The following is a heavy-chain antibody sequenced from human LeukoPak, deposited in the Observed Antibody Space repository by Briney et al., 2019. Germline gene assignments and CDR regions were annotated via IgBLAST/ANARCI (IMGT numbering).Heavy chain of an antibody. CDR1: GGSISSGDYY. J-gene: IGHJ5*02. Sequence: TLSLTCTVSGGSISSGDYYWSWIRQPPGKGLEWIGYIYYSGSTYYNPSLKSRVTISVDTSKNQFSLKLSSVTAADTAVYYCARGLEHYGDYVFDPWGQGTLVTVSS. D-gene: IGHD4-17*01. CDR3: ARGLEHYGDYVFDP. V-gene: IGHV4-30-4*08. CDR2: IYYSGST.